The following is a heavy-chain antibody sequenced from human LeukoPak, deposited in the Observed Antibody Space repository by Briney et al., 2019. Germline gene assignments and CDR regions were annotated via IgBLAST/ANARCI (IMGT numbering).Heavy chain of an antibody. V-gene: IGHV3-64D*09. CDR2: ISSNGGST. CDR3: VKPTTGTTYYFDY. D-gene: IGHD1-1*01. CDR1: GFTFSSYA. Sequence: GGSLRLSCSASGFTFSSYAMHWGRQAPGKGLEYVSAISSNGGSTYYANSVKGIFTISRDNSKNTLYLQMSSLRAEDTAVYYCVKPTTGTTYYFDYWGQGRLLAVSS. J-gene: IGHJ4*02.